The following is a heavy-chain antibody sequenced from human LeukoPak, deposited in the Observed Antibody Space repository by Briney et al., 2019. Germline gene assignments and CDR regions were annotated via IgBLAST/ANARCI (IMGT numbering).Heavy chain of an antibody. CDR1: GFTFTSYA. CDR2: ITYDGSKK. D-gene: IGHD3-3*01. J-gene: IGHJ4*02. V-gene: IGHV3-30*01. CDR3: ASDITYDFWSGYSYYFDY. Sequence: GGSLRLSCAASGFTFTSYAMHWVRQAPGKGLEWVAVITYDGSKKYYADSVEGRFTISRDTSKHPLYLQMNNLNAEDTAVYYCASDITYDFWSGYSYYFDYWGQGNLVPVSS.